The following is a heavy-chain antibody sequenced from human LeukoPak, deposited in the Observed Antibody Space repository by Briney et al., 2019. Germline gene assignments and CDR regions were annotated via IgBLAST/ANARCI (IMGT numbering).Heavy chain of an antibody. CDR2: ISWNSGSI. J-gene: IGHJ6*03. CDR1: GFTFDDYA. CDR3: AKSGRFLEWLLLDYYYYYYMDV. V-gene: IGHV3-9*01. D-gene: IGHD3-3*01. Sequence: GGSLRLSCAASGFTFDDYAMHWVRQAPGKGLEWVSGISWNSGSIGYADSVKGRFTISRDNAKNSLYLQMNSLRAEDTALYYCAKSGRFLEWLLLDYYYYYYMDVWGKGTTVTVSS.